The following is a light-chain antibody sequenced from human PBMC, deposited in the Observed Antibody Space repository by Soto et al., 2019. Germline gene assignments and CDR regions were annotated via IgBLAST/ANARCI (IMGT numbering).Light chain of an antibody. CDR3: CSYAGGNTLI. J-gene: IGLJ2*01. Sequence: QSVLIQPASVSGSPGQSITISCTGTNGDVGSYDLVSWYQQYPGKAPKLIIYEVNKRPSGVSNRFSGAKSGNTASLTISGLQTEDEADYDCCSYAGGNTLIFGGGTKVTVL. V-gene: IGLV2-23*02. CDR1: NGDVGSYDL. CDR2: EVN.